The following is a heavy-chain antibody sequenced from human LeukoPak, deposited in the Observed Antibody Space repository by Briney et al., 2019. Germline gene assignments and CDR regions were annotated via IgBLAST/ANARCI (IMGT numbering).Heavy chain of an antibody. D-gene: IGHD6-13*01. CDR2: ISGSGGST. CDR3: ARDRAAAGIGWFDP. J-gene: IGHJ5*02. Sequence: PGGSLRLSCAASGFTFSSYAMSWVRQAPGKGLEWVSAISGSGGSTYYADSVKGRFTISRDNAKNSLYLQMNSLRAEDTAVYYCARDRAAAGIGWFDPWGQGTLVTVSS. V-gene: IGHV3-23*01. CDR1: GFTFSSYA.